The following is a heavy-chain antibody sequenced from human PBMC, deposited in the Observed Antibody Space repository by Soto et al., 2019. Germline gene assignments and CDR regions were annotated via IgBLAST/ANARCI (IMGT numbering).Heavy chain of an antibody. CDR2: IYYSGST. D-gene: IGHD3-22*01. V-gene: IGHV4-30-4*01. CDR1: GGSISSGDYY. Sequence: PSETLSLTCTVSGGSISSGDYYWSWIRQPPGKGREWIGYIYYSGSTYYTPSLKSRVTISVDTYKNQFSLKLSSVTAADTAVYYCAGELVVVIPQWHYGMDVWGQGTTVTVSS. J-gene: IGHJ6*02. CDR3: AGELVVVIPQWHYGMDV.